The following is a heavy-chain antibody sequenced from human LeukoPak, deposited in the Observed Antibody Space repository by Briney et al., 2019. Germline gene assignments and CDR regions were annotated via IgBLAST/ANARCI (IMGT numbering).Heavy chain of an antibody. CDR3: ARGAVTRDFDL. CDR1: GFSVSSNF. D-gene: IGHD4-17*01. J-gene: IGHJ4*02. V-gene: IGHV3-53*01. Sequence: GGSLRLSCAVSGFSVSSNFMNWVRQAPGKGLDWVSVIYSSGSTYYADSVKGRFTIARDNSKNTVYLQMNSLRAEDTGVYYCARGAVTRDFDLWGQGTLVTVSS. CDR2: IYSSGST.